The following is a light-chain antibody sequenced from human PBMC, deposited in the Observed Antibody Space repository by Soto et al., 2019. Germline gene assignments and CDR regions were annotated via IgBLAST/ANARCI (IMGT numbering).Light chain of an antibody. CDR2: DVN. CDR1: SSDIGGYTY. V-gene: IGLV2-14*01. CDR3: SSYTSSTLGVL. J-gene: IGLJ3*02. Sequence: QSALTQPASVSGSPGQSITISCTGSSSDIGGYTYVSWYQQHPGKAPKLMIYDVNSRPSGVSNRFSGSKSGNTASLTISGLQSEDEADYYCSSYTSSTLGVLFGGGTKLTVL.